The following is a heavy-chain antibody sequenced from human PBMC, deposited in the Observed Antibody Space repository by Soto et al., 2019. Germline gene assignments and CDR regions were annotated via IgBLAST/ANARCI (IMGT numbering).Heavy chain of an antibody. CDR1: GGSLRSYY. Sequence: SETLSLTCTVSGGSLRSYYWSWIREPPGKGLEGIGYIYYSGSTNYNPSLKSRVTISVDTSKNQFSLKLSSVTAADTAVYYCARWGYYDSSGWEAFDIWRQGTMVTVSS. CDR3: ARWGYYDSSGWEAFDI. D-gene: IGHD3-22*01. CDR2: IYYSGST. V-gene: IGHV4-59*01. J-gene: IGHJ3*02.